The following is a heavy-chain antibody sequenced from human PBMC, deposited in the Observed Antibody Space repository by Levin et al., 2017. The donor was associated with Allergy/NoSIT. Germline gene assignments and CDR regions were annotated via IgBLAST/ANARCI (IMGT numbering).Heavy chain of an antibody. CDR1: GASIRSTSYY. CDR3: ASRDCSGGGCASSGEFFRH. D-gene: IGHD2-15*01. Sequence: SETLSLTCSVSGASIRSTSYYWGWIRQPPGKGLEWIGTIFYTEDTSYNPSLKSRVTMSLDTSQNHFSLKLTSVTATDTAKYYCASRDCSGGGCASSGEFFRHWGQGTLVPVSS. CDR2: IFYTEDT. V-gene: IGHV4-39*02. J-gene: IGHJ1*01.